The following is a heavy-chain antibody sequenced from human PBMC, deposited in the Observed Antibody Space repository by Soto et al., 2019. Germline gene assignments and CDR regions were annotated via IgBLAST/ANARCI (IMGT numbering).Heavy chain of an antibody. D-gene: IGHD6-13*01. CDR1: GFTFSNYA. CDR3: AMDQGSSWYVIDY. Sequence: GGSLRLSCAASGFTFSNYAVTWVRQAPGKGLEWVSTISGSGGSTYYADSVKGRFTISRDNSKNTLYLQMNSLRAEDTAVYYCAMDQGSSWYVIDYWRQGTLVT. CDR2: ISGSGGST. J-gene: IGHJ4*02. V-gene: IGHV3-23*01.